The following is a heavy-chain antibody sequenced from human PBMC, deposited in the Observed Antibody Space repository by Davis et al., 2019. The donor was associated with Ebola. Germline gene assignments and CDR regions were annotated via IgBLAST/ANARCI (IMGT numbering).Heavy chain of an antibody. CDR1: GFTFSSYG. V-gene: IGHV3-48*01. J-gene: IGHJ4*02. CDR2: IDRSSSAI. CDR3: AKESGYEAFDY. Sequence: GGSLRLSCAASGFTFSSYGFNWVRQAPGKGLEWVSFIDRSSSAIYYADSVKGRFTISRDNSKNTLYLQMNSLRAEDTAVYYCAKESGYEAFDYWGQGTLVTVSS. D-gene: IGHD5-12*01.